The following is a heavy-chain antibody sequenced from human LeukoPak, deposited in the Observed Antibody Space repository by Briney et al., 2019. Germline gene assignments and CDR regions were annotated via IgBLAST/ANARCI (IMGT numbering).Heavy chain of an antibody. Sequence: ASVKVSCKASGYTFTGHYMHWVRQAPGQGLEWMGWINPNSGGTNYAQKFQGRVTMTRDTSISTAYMELSRLRSDDTAVYYCARDSIAAAGTASDYWGQGTLVTVSS. J-gene: IGHJ4*02. CDR1: GYTFTGHY. D-gene: IGHD6-13*01. V-gene: IGHV1-2*02. CDR3: ARDSIAAAGTASDY. CDR2: INPNSGGT.